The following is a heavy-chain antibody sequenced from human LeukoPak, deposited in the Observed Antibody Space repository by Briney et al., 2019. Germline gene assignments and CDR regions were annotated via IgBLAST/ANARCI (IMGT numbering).Heavy chain of an antibody. Sequence: SQTLSLTCAVSGGSISSGGYSWSWIRQPPGKGLEWIGYIYHSGSTYYNPSLKSRVTISVDTSKNQFSLKLSSVTAADTAVYYCARGPPYYDFWSGYYYYGMDVWGQGTTVTVSS. CDR1: GGSISSGGYS. J-gene: IGHJ6*02. V-gene: IGHV4-30-2*05. CDR3: ARGPPYYDFWSGYYYYGMDV. CDR2: IYHSGST. D-gene: IGHD3-3*01.